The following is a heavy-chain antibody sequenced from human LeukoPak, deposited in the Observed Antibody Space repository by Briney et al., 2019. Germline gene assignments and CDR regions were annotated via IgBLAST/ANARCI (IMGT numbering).Heavy chain of an antibody. Sequence: SGTLSLTCAVSGGSISSSNWWSWVRQPPGKGLEWIGEIYHSGSTNYNPSLKSRVTISVDTSKNQFSLKLSSVTAADTAVYYCAREMMSAAALYYFDYWGQGTLVTVSS. CDR3: AREMMSAAALYYFDY. V-gene: IGHV4-4*02. CDR1: GGSISSSNW. D-gene: IGHD6-13*01. J-gene: IGHJ4*02. CDR2: IYHSGST.